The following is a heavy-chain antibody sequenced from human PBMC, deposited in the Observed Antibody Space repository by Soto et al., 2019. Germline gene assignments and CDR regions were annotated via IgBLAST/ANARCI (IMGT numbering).Heavy chain of an antibody. CDR2: IYPGDSDT. D-gene: IGHD3-22*01. J-gene: IGHJ6*02. Sequence: LKISCKGSGYSFTNYWIGWVRQMPGKGLEWMGIIYPGDSDTRYSPSFQGQVTISADKSISTAYLQWSSLKASDTAMYYCARQDGGYYYDTSGYYSSMEVWGQGTTVTVSS. V-gene: IGHV5-51*01. CDR1: GYSFTNYW. CDR3: ARQDGGYYYDTSGYYSSMEV.